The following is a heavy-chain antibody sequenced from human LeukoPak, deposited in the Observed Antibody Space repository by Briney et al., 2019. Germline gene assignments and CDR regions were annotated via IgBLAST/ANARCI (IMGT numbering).Heavy chain of an antibody. CDR2: IIPIFGTA. CDR3: ARGYCSSTSCYTSPVGYYFDY. V-gene: IGHV1-69*05. CDR1: GGTFSSYA. J-gene: IGHJ4*02. Sequence: SVRVSCKASGGTFSSYAISWVRQAPGQWLEWIGGIIPIFGTANYAQKFQGRVTITTDESTSTAYMELSSLRSEDTAVYYCARGYCSSTSCYTSPVGYYFDYWGQGTLVTVSS. D-gene: IGHD2-2*02.